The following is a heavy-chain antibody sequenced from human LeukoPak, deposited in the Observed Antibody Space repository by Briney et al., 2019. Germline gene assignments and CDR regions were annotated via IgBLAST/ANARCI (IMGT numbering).Heavy chain of an antibody. CDR3: ARDLLDHSGWYEGPFDY. V-gene: IGHV3-48*02. J-gene: IGHJ4*02. CDR1: GFTFSSYS. Sequence: GGSLRLSCAASGFTFSSYSMNWVRQAPGKGLEWVSFISSSGSARNYADSVKGRFTISRDIAKNSLYLQMNSLRDEDTAVYYCARDLLDHSGWYEGPFDYWGRGTLVTVSS. CDR2: ISSSGSAR. D-gene: IGHD6-19*01.